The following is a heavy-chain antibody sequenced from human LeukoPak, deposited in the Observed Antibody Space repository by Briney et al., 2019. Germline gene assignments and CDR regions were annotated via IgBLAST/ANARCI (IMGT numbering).Heavy chain of an antibody. Sequence: ASVKVSCKASGYIFTGYNMHWVRQAPGQGLEWMGWISPSSGGTNYAQRFQDRVTITRDTSINTVYMELSGLKSDDSAVFYCVKDCGHGGMTDYWGQGTLVTVSS. CDR1: GYIFTGYN. CDR2: ISPSSGGT. V-gene: IGHV1-2*02. CDR3: VKDCGHGGMTDY. J-gene: IGHJ4*02. D-gene: IGHD3-16*01.